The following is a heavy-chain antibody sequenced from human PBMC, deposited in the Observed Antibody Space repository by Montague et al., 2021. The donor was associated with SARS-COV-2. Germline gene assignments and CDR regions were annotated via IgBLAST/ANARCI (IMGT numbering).Heavy chain of an antibody. CDR1: GGSLSTYY. CDR2: IDDSGTT. V-gene: IGHV4-59*08. CDR3: ARNAYNRYGLDV. Sequence: SETLSLTCSVSGGSLSTYYWSWIRQPPGKGLEWIGYIDDSGTTRYNPSLRSRATISLDPSKNQFSLDLNSVTAADTAVYYCARNAYNRYGLDVWGQGTTVTVSS. J-gene: IGHJ6*02. D-gene: IGHD1-14*01.